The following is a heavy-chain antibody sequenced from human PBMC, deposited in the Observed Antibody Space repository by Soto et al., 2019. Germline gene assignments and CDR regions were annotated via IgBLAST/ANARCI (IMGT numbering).Heavy chain of an antibody. CDR2: FHSSGST. CDR3: ARASGYSYGYDDFFDN. Sequence: QVQLQESGPGLVKPSETLSLTCTVSGGSINGYYWTWLRQSPTNGLEWIGYFHSSGSTKYNPSLESRLTISADTSKNQISLTLSSVTAADTAVYYCARASGYSYGYDDFFDNWGQGTLANVSS. V-gene: IGHV4-59*01. J-gene: IGHJ4*01. D-gene: IGHD5-18*01. CDR1: GGSINGYY.